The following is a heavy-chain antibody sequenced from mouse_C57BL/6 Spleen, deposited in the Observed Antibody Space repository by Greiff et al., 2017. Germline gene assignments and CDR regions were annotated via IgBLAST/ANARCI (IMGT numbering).Heavy chain of an antibody. D-gene: IGHD1-1*02. CDR2: IDPEDGDT. CDR1: GFNIKDYY. V-gene: IGHV14-1*01. Sequence: VQLQQSGAELVRPGASVKLSCTASGFNIKDYYMHWVKQRPEQGLEWIGRIDPEDGDTEYAPKFQGKATITADTSSNTAYLQLSSLTSEDTAVYYCTTSLDVVAMDYWGQGTSVTVSS. J-gene: IGHJ4*01. CDR3: TTSLDVVAMDY.